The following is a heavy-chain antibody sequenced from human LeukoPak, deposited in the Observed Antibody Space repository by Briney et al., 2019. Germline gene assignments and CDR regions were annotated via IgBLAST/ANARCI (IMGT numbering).Heavy chain of an antibody. D-gene: IGHD3-22*01. Sequence: ASVKVSCKASGYIFTGFGIDWVRQAPGQGLEWMGWINPYNGNTLYAQRLQGRVTLTTDTSTSVAYMELRSLKSDDTAVYYCARVGYDISGRYHAHYFDYWGQGTLVTVSS. V-gene: IGHV1-18*01. CDR2: INPYNGNT. CDR1: GYIFTGFG. CDR3: ARVGYDISGRYHAHYFDY. J-gene: IGHJ4*02.